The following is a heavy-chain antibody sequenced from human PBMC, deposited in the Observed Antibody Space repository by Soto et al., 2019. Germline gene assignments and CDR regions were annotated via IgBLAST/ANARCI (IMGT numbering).Heavy chain of an antibody. J-gene: IGHJ6*02. CDR1: GFTFSVYA. Sequence: LRLSCAATGFTFSVYAMTWVRQAPGKGLEWVSAVTANGGSTYSADSVKGRFTISRDNSKNTLFLQMNSLRAEDTAVYYCASLGVGDWANYYYYYGMDVWGQGTTVTVSS. CDR3: ASLGVGDWANYYYYYGMDV. D-gene: IGHD2-21*02. CDR2: VTANGGST. V-gene: IGHV3-23*01.